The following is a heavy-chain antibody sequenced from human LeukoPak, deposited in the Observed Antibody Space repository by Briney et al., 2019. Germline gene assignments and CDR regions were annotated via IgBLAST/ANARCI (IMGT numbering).Heavy chain of an antibody. J-gene: IGHJ4*02. CDR3: ARAGEIVGATSVDY. D-gene: IGHD1-26*01. CDR1: GGSISNYY. Sequence: PSETLSLTCTVSGGSISNYYWSWIRQPPGKGLEWIGYIYYSGSTNYNPSLKSRVTISVDTSKNQFSLNLSSVTAADTAVYYCARAGEIVGATSVDYWGQGTLVTVSS. V-gene: IGHV4-59*01. CDR2: IYYSGST.